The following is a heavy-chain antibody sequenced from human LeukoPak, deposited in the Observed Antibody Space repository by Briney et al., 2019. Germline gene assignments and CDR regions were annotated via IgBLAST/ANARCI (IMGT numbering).Heavy chain of an antibody. J-gene: IGHJ3*02. V-gene: IGHV4-4*07. CDR2: IYTSGST. CDR3: ASCRDGISGWPHCDAFDI. Sequence: PSETLSLTCTVSGGSISSYYWSWIRQPAGKGLEWIGHIYTSGSTNYNPSLKSRVTMSVDTSKNQFSLKLSSVTAADTAVYYCASCRDGISGWPHCDAFDIWGQGTMVTVSS. D-gene: IGHD6-19*01. CDR1: GGSISSYY.